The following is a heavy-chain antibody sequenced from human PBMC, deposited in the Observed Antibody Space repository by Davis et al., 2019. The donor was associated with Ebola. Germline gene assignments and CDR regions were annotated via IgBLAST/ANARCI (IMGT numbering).Heavy chain of an antibody. CDR1: GYTFTSHG. D-gene: IGHD6-6*01. Sequence: ASVKVSCKASGYTFTSHGISWVRHASGPRLEWMGWISAYNGNTNYAQKLQGRVTMTTDTSTSTAYMELRSLRSDDTAVYYCARELGYSSSFNDLHYYYGMDVWGQGTTVTVSS. CDR3: ARELGYSSSFNDLHYYYGMDV. CDR2: ISAYNGNT. V-gene: IGHV1-18*01. J-gene: IGHJ6*02.